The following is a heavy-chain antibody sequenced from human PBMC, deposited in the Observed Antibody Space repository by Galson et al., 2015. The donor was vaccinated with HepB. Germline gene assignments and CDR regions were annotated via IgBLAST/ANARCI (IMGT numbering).Heavy chain of an antibody. J-gene: IGHJ2*01. CDR2: INAGNGNT. V-gene: IGHV1-3*01. CDR3: ARDRGSTSADYWYFDL. Sequence: SVKVSCKASGYTFTSYAMHWVRQAPGQRLEWMGWINAGNGNTKYSQKFQGRVTITRDTSASTAYMELSSLRSEDTAVYYCARDRGSTSADYWYFDLWGRGTLVTVSS. CDR1: GYTFTSYA. D-gene: IGHD2-2*01.